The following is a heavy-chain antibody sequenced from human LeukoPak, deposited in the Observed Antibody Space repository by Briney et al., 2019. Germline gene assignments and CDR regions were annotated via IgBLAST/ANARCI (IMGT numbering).Heavy chain of an antibody. J-gene: IGHJ4*02. D-gene: IGHD3-22*01. CDR1: GGSISRYY. CDR3: ASQYYYDSSGYFDY. CDR2: IYYSGSA. Sequence: SETLSLTCTVAGGSISRYYWSWLRQPPGKGLEWIGYIYYSGSANYNPSLKSRVTISVDTSKNQFSLKLSSVTAADTAVYYCASQYYYDSSGYFDYWGQGTLVTVSS. V-gene: IGHV4-59*08.